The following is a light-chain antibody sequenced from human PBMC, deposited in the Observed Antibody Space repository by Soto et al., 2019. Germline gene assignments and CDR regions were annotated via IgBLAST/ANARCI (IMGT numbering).Light chain of an antibody. CDR2: EVT. CDR1: SSDVGGYNY. J-gene: IGLJ2*01. V-gene: IGLV2-14*01. Sequence: QSALTQPASVXXXPGQSITISCAGTSSDVGGYNYVSWYQMYPDKAPKLMIYEVTNRPSGVSNRFSGARSGNTASLTISGLQTEDEADYYCSSYTSSGTVIFGGGTKVTVL. CDR3: SSYTSSGTVI.